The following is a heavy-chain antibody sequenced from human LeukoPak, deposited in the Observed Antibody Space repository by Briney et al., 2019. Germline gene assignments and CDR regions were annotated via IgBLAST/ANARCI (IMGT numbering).Heavy chain of an antibody. D-gene: IGHD5-24*01. V-gene: IGHV3-74*01. J-gene: IGHJ4*02. CDR1: GFTFSTYW. CDR2: ISSDGIST. CDR3: ARSREPGRDGDY. Sequence: PGGSLRLSCAASGFTFSTYWMHWVRQVPGKGLVWVSRISSDGISTAYADSVKGRFTLSRDNAKNTLYLQMNSLRADDTAVYYCARSREPGRDGDYWGQGTLVTASS.